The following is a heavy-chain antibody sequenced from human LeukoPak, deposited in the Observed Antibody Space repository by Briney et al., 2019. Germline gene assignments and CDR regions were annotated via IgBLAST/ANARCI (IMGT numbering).Heavy chain of an antibody. J-gene: IGHJ6*02. Sequence: GESLKISCKGSGYSSTSHWIGWVRQMPGKGLEWMGIIYPGDSDTRYSPSFQGQVTISADKSISTAYLQWSSLKASDTAMYYCASRHHYDILTGYPKPRDYYGMDVWGQGTTVTVSS. V-gene: IGHV5-51*01. CDR2: IYPGDSDT. CDR1: GYSSTSHW. D-gene: IGHD3-9*01. CDR3: ASRHHYDILTGYPKPRDYYGMDV.